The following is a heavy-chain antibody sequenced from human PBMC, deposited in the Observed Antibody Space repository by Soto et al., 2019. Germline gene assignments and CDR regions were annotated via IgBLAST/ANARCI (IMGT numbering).Heavy chain of an antibody. CDR3: ARDSYDYIWGSYRYSPFDY. Sequence: PSATLSLTCAVYGGSFSGYYWSWIRQPPGKGLEWIGEINHSGSTNYNPSLKRRVTISVDTSKNQFSLKLSSVTAADTAVYYCARDSYDYIWGSYRYSPFDYWGQGTLVTVSS. CDR1: GGSFSGYY. CDR2: INHSGST. V-gene: IGHV4-34*01. J-gene: IGHJ4*02. D-gene: IGHD3-16*02.